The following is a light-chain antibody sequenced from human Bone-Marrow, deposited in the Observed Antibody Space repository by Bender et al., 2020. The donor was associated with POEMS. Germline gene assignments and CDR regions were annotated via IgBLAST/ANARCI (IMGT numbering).Light chain of an antibody. J-gene: IGLJ2*01. V-gene: IGLV3-1*01. CDR3: SAFAGTNL. CDR1: QLGDQY. CDR2: EDN. Sequence: SYGLTQPPSVSVSPGHTANTTCSGDQLGDQYASWYQLKSGQSPVLVIYEDNKRPSGIPERFSGSNSGNIATLTISGTQALDEADYYCSAFAGTNLFGGGTRLTVL.